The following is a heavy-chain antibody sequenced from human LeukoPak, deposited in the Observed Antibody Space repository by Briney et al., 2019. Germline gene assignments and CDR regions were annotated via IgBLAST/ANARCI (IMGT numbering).Heavy chain of an antibody. CDR3: ATDLLIPGIAAAGPFGGDY. CDR1: GYTLTELS. D-gene: IGHD6-13*01. Sequence: GASVKVSCKVSGYTLTELSMHWVRQAPGKGLEWMGGFDPEDGKTIYAQKFQGRVTMIEGTSTDTAYMELSSLTSKDTAVYYCATDLLIPGIAAAGPFGGDYWGQGTLVTVSS. V-gene: IGHV1-24*01. CDR2: FDPEDGKT. J-gene: IGHJ4*02.